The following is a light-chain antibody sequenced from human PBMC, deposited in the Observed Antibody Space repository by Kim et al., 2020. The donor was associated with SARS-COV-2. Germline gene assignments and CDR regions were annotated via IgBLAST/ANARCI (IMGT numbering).Light chain of an antibody. V-gene: IGLV3-21*04. J-gene: IGLJ1*01. CDR3: QVWDATTEPHGYV. CDR2: YDS. CDR1: NIGTKS. Sequence: SYELTQPPPVSVAPGKTAKITCGGNNIGTKSVHRYQQKPGQAPVLVIYYDSDRPSGIPERFSGSNSGNTATLTISMVEAGVEADYYCQVWDATTEPHGYVFGTGTKVTVL.